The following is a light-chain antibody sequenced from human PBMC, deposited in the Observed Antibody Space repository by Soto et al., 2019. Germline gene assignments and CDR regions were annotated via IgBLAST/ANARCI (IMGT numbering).Light chain of an antibody. Sequence: EIVLTQSPGTLSLSLGERATLSCRASQSVTSNSLSWYQQKPGQAPRLLIYGASTRVTGIPARFSGSGSGTEFTFTISRLEPEDFALYYCHQYGGPPRTFGQGTKVEIK. V-gene: IGKV3-20*01. J-gene: IGKJ1*01. CDR3: HQYGGPPRT. CDR1: QSVTSNS. CDR2: GAS.